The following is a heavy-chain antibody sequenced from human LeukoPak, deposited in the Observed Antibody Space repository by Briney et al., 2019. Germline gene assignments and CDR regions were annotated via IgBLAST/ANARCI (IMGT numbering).Heavy chain of an antibody. Sequence: SETLSLTCTVSGGSISSSSYYWGWIRQPPGKGLEWIGSIYYSGSTYYNPSLKSRVTISVDTSKNQFSLKLSSVTAADTAVYYWARRYCSSTSCHTLDYWGQGTLVTVSS. D-gene: IGHD2-2*02. CDR3: ARRYCSSTSCHTLDY. CDR2: IYYSGST. CDR1: GGSISSSSYY. V-gene: IGHV4-39*01. J-gene: IGHJ4*02.